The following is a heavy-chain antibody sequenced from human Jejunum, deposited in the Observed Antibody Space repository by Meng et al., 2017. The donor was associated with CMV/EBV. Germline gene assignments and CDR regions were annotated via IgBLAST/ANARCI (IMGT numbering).Heavy chain of an antibody. CDR3: ATGRGGGIVVPAPLDF. J-gene: IGHJ4*02. V-gene: IGHV1-46*01. D-gene: IGHD2-21*01. CDR2: GNPTGGDT. CDR1: GDPFTSYY. Sequence: GDPFTSYYMHWVRQAPGQGLEGVGIGNPTGGDTAYAQKFQGRVTMTVDTSTRTFYMEMTSLTSEDTAVYYCATGRGGGIVVPAPLDFWGQGTLVTVSS.